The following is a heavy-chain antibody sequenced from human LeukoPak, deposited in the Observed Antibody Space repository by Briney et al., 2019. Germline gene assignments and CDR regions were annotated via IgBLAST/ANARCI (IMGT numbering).Heavy chain of an antibody. CDR1: GFTFSSYG. V-gene: IGHV3-30*02. D-gene: IGHD3-3*01. J-gene: IGHJ4*02. CDR3: AKGETRFLEWLTEPY. CDR2: IRYDGSNK. Sequence: GGSLRLSCAASGFTFSSYGMHWVRQAPGKGLEWVAFIRYDGSNKYYADSVKGRFTISRDNSKNTLYLQMNSLRAEDTAVYYCAKGETRFLEWLTEPYWGQGTLVTVSS.